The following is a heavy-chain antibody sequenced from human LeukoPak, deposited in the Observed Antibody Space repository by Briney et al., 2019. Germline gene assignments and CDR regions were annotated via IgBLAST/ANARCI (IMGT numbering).Heavy chain of an antibody. CDR1: GFTFSSYA. Sequence: GGSLRLSCAASGFTFSSYAMHWVRQAPGKGLEWVAVISYDGSNKYYADSVKGRFSISRDNSKNTLYLQMNSLRAEDTAVYYCARHIYYFDYWGRGTLVTVSS. D-gene: IGHD2-21*01. CDR3: ARHIYYFDY. V-gene: IGHV3-30-3*01. J-gene: IGHJ4*02. CDR2: ISYDGSNK.